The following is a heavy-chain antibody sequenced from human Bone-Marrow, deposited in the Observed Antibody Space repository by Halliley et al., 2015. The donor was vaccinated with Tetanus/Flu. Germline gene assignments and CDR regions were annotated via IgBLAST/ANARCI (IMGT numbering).Heavy chain of an antibody. J-gene: IGHJ4*02. CDR2: FIPYSAGP. CDR3: ARVRGNGWYFFDY. V-gene: IGHV1-18*01. D-gene: IGHD1-1*01. Sequence: WMGWFIPYSAGPYFGRAFQGRLAMTADTSTRTAYMELRGLSSDDTAEYYCARVRGNGWYFFDYWGQGTLVTVSS.